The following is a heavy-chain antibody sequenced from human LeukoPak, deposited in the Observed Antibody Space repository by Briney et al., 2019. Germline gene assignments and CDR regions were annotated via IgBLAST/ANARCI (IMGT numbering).Heavy chain of an antibody. D-gene: IGHD3-9*01. V-gene: IGHV4-59*11. J-gene: IGHJ5*02. Sequence: SETLSLTCTVSGGSISSHYWSWIRQPPGKGLEWIGYIYYSGSTNYNPSLKSRVTISVDTSKNQFSLKLSSVTAADTAVYYCARGPPYYDILTGYENWFDPWGQGTLVTVSS. CDR1: GGSISSHY. CDR2: IYYSGST. CDR3: ARGPPYYDILTGYENWFDP.